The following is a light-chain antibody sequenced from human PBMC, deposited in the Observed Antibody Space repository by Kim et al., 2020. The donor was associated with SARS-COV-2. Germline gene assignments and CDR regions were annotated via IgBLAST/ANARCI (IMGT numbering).Light chain of an antibody. Sequence: QRVTIPCIWSIANSGAAYDVHCYQQLPGTATKLLIYGNSNRPSGVPDRFSCSKSGTSASLAITGLQAEDEADYYCQSYDSSLSGWVFGGGTQLTVL. CDR1: IANSGAAYD. V-gene: IGLV1-40*01. J-gene: IGLJ3*02. CDR3: QSYDSSLSGWV. CDR2: GNS.